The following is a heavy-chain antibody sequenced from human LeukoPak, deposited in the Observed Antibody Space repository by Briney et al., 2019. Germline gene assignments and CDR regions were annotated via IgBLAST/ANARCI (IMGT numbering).Heavy chain of an antibody. Sequence: PGGSLRLSCAASGFTFSNYNMNWVRQAPGKGLEWVSYISSSGSPIYYADSVKGRFTISRDNAKNSLFLQMNSLRAEDTAVYYCARGSFLITFGGFIGWGQGTLVTVSS. CDR2: ISSSGSPI. D-gene: IGHD3-16*02. CDR1: GFTFSNYN. CDR3: ARGSFLITFGGFIG. J-gene: IGHJ4*02. V-gene: IGHV3-48*04.